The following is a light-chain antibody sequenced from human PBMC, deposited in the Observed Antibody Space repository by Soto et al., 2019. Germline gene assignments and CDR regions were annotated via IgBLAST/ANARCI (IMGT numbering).Light chain of an antibody. CDR1: QSVGVS. CDR3: QQRSDWPPTWT. J-gene: IGKJ1*01. Sequence: EIVLAQSPGTLSLSPGDTATLSCRASQSVGVSLAWYQQKPGQPPRLLVYDVSNRATGIPARFSGSGSETDFTLTISTLEPEDFAVYCCQQRSDWPPTWTFGQGTKVDIK. V-gene: IGKV3-11*01. CDR2: DVS.